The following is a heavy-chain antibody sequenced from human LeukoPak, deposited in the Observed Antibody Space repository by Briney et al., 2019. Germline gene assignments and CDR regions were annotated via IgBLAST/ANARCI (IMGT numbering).Heavy chain of an antibody. CDR1: GFTFSSDS. V-gene: IGHV3-48*01. CDR2: IGSSSRTI. J-gene: IGHJ6*04. D-gene: IGHD3-10*02. CDR3: AELGITMIGGV. Sequence: GGSLRLSCTASGFTFSSDSMNWVRQAPGKGLEWVSYIGSSSRTIYNADSVKGRFTISRDNAKNSLYLQMNSLRAEDTAVYYCAELGITMIGGVWGKGTTVTISS.